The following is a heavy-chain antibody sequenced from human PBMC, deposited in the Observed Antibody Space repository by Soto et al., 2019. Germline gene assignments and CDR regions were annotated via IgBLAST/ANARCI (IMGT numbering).Heavy chain of an antibody. Sequence: SETLSLTCSVFGGSISSSSYYWVWNRQPPGKGLEWIGSIYYSGSTYYNPSLKSRVTISVDTSKNQFSLKLSSVTAADTAVYYCARQMVRRHLPLYGMDVWGQGTTVTVSS. D-gene: IGHD3-10*01. CDR1: GGSISSSSYY. CDR3: ARQMVRRHLPLYGMDV. CDR2: IYYSGST. J-gene: IGHJ6*02. V-gene: IGHV4-39*01.